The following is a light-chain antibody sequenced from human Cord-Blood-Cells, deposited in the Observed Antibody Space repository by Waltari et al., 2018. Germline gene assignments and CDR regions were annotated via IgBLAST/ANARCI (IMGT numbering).Light chain of an antibody. J-gene: IGKJ2*01. CDR3: QQYNSYSRT. V-gene: IGKV1-5*03. Sequence: DIQMTQSPSTLSASVGDRVTITCRASQSISSWLAWYQQKPGKAPKLLICKASSLESGVPASFSGSGSGTEFTRTISSLQPDDFATYYCQQYNSYSRTFGQGTKLEIK. CDR2: KAS. CDR1: QSISSW.